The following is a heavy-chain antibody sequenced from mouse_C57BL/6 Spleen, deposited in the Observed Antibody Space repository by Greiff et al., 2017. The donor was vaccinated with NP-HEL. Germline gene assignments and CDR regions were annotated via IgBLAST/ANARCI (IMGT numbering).Heavy chain of an antibody. D-gene: IGHD1-1*01. V-gene: IGHV1-61*01. CDR3: ARFYYGSSPWYFDV. CDR1: GYTFTSYW. CDR2: IYPSDSET. J-gene: IGHJ1*03. Sequence: QVQLKQSGAELVRPGSSVKLSCKASGYTFTSYWMDWVKQRPGQGLEWIGNIYPSDSETHYNQKFKDKATLTVDKSSSTAYMQLISLTSEDSAVYYCARFYYGSSPWYFDVWGTGTTVTVSS.